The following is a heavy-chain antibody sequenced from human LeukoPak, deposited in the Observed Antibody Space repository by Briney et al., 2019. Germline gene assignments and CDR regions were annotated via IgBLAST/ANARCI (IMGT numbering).Heavy chain of an antibody. Sequence: EESLKISCKGSGYSFTTYYIAWVRQMPGKGLEWMGMIYPGDSDTRYSPSFQGQVTISADKSISTAYLQWSSLKASGTAVYYGARHEGYNWFDPWGQGTLVTVSS. CDR1: GYSFTTYY. J-gene: IGHJ5*02. V-gene: IGHV5-51*01. CDR3: ARHEGYNWFDP. CDR2: IYPGDSDT.